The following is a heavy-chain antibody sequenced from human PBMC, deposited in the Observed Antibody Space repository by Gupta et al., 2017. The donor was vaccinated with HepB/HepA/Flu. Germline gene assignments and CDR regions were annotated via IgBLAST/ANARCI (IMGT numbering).Heavy chain of an antibody. V-gene: IGHV4-39*01. Sequence: QLQLQESGPGLVKPSETLSLTCTVSGGSISSSSYYWGWIRQPPGKGLDGIGIIDESGSTYYNPSLKSRGNRAGDTTKNQFSLKLSSVTAANTAVYYCARHEPSDIVVVPAANLMNWFDPGGQGTLVTVYS. CDR1: GGSISSSSYY. CDR3: ARHEPSDIVVVPAANLMNWFDP. CDR2: IDESGST. J-gene: IGHJ5*02. D-gene: IGHD2-2*01.